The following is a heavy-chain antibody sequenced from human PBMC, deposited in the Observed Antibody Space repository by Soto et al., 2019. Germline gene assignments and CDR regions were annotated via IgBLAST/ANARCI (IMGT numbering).Heavy chain of an antibody. CDR2: ISAYKTNI. CDR3: ARDLDGSGAYYTDF. CDR1: GYTFPNYG. Sequence: ASVKVSCKASGYTFPNYGITWVRQAPGQGLEWMGWISAYKTNIKYAQKFQGRVTLTTDTSTSTAYMELRSLRSDDTAIYYCARDLDGSGAYYTDFWGQGTLVTVSS. J-gene: IGHJ4*02. V-gene: IGHV1-18*01. D-gene: IGHD3-10*01.